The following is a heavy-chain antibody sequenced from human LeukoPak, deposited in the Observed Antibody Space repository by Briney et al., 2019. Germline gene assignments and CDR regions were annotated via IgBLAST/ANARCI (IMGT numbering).Heavy chain of an antibody. CDR2: ISTSGGTI. CDR3: ARDSYYGRTQDY. Sequence: PGGSLRLSCAASGFLFSSYEMNWVRQAPGKGLEWVSCISTSGGTIYYADSVKGRFTISRDNAKNSLYLQMNRLRAEATAFYYCARDSYYGRTQDYCGQGTLVTVSS. J-gene: IGHJ4*02. V-gene: IGHV3-48*03. CDR1: GFLFSSYE. D-gene: IGHD4-17*01.